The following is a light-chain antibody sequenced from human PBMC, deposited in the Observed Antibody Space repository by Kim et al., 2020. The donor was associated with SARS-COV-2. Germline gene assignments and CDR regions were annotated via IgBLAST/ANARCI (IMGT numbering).Light chain of an antibody. CDR3: QKYISAPLT. V-gene: IGKV1-27*01. J-gene: IGKJ4*01. Sequence: ASVGDRGTITCRASQDIRNYLAWYQQKPGRAPNLLIADTSTLQSGVPSRFRGRGSGTEFTLTITSLQPEDVGTYYCQKYISAPLTFGGGTKVDIK. CDR2: DTS. CDR1: QDIRNY.